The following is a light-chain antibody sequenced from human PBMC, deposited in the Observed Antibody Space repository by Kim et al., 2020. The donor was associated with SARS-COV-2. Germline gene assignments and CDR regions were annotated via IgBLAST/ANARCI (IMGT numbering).Light chain of an antibody. CDR2: DAS. J-gene: IGKJ4*01. CDR3: QQHGSSPIT. Sequence: WSPVERSTRSCRASQSVSSSYLAWYQQKPGQAPRLLIYDASSRATGIPDRFSGSGSGTDFTLTISRLEPEDFAMYYCQQHGSSPITFGGGTKVEIK. V-gene: IGKV3-20*01. CDR1: QSVSSSY.